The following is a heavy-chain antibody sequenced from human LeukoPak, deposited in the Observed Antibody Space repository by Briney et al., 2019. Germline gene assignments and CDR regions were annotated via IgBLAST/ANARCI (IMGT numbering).Heavy chain of an antibody. D-gene: IGHD5-18*01. J-gene: IGHJ6*03. CDR1: GYTFTSYG. CDR2: ISAYNGNT. V-gene: IGHV1-18*01. Sequence: ASVKVSCKASGYTFTSYGISWVRQAPGQGLEWMGWISAYNGNTNYAQKLQGRVTMTTDTSTSTAYMELRSLRSDDTAVYYCAIDTAMGPGYYYYYMDVWGKGTTVTVSS. CDR3: AIDTAMGPGYYYYYMDV.